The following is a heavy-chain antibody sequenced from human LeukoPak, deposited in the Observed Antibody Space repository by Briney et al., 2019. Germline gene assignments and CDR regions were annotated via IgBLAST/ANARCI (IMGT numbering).Heavy chain of an antibody. Sequence: SETLSLTCAVSGGSISSGGYSWSWIRQPPGKGLEWIGYIYRSGSTYYNPSLKSRVTISVDRSKNQFSLKLSSVTAADTAVYYCARAVTAMGDAFDIWGQGTMVTVSS. CDR3: ARAVTAMGDAFDI. CDR1: GGSISSGGYS. D-gene: IGHD5-18*01. J-gene: IGHJ3*02. CDR2: IYRSGST. V-gene: IGHV4-30-2*01.